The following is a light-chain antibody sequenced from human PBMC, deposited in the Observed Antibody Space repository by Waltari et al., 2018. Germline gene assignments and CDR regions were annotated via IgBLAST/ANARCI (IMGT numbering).Light chain of an antibody. J-gene: IGKJ1*01. CDR2: GAS. V-gene: IGKV3-15*01. CDR3: QQYKEWPPWT. Sequence: EIVMTPSPATLSVSPGERATLSCRASQGVGNDLAWYHHAPGQAPRLLIDGASSRATGVPARFSGSGSGTEFTLTITSLQSGDFGIYFCQQYKEWPPWTFGQGTRVDTK. CDR1: QGVGND.